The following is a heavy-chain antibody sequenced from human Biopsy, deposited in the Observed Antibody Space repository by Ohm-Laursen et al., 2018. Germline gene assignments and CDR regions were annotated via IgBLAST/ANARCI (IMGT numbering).Heavy chain of an antibody. J-gene: IGHJ5*02. CDR2: IYNTETT. CDR1: GGSISSYY. V-gene: IGHV4-59*05. Sequence: SDTLSLTCTVSGGSISSYYWSWIRQPPGKGLEWIGSIYNTETTFYNPSLKSRVTISVDTSTNQFSLKVSSVTAADTALYFCARHPTGFWFDPWGHGTLVTVSS. CDR3: ARHPTGFWFDP.